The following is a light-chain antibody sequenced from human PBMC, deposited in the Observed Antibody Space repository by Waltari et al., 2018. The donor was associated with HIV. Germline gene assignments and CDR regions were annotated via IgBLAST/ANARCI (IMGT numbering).Light chain of an antibody. CDR3: SSYAGSNNRWV. Sequence: QSALTQPPSASGSPGQSVTISCTGTRREVGGYNHVTWDQHHPGKAPKLMIYEVSNRPSGVPDRFSGSKSGSTASLTVSGLQAEDEADYYCSSYAGSNNRWVFGGGTKLTAL. CDR1: RREVGGYNH. CDR2: EVS. J-gene: IGLJ3*02. V-gene: IGLV2-8*01.